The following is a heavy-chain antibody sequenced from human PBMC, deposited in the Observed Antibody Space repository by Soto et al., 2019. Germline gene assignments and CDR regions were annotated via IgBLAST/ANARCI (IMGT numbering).Heavy chain of an antibody. CDR3: AKASSGSYFHFDY. CDR1: GGNVVSYG. CDR2: ISYDGSNK. D-gene: IGHD1-26*01. V-gene: IGHV3-30*18. J-gene: IGHJ4*02. Sequence: PGLSRTVCCAASGGNVVSYGRHWVSQAPGKGLEWVAVISYDGSNKYYADSVQGRFTISRDNSKNTLYLQMNSLRAEDTAVYYCAKASSGSYFHFDYWGQGTLVSVYS.